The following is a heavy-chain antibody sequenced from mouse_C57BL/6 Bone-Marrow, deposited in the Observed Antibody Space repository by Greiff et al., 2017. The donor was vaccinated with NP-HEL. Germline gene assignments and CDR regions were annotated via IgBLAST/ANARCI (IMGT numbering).Heavy chain of an antibody. CDR2: IWSDGST. CDR1: GFSLTSYG. J-gene: IGHJ1*03. D-gene: IGHD2-3*01. Sequence: QVQLKESGPGLVAPSQSLSITCTASGFSLTSYGVHWVRQPPGKGLEWLVVIWSDGSTTYNSALNSRLSISKDNSKSQVFLKMNSLQTDDTAVYYCARHDGYYLYFDVWGTGTTVTVSS. CDR3: ARHDGYYLYFDV. V-gene: IGHV2-6-1*01.